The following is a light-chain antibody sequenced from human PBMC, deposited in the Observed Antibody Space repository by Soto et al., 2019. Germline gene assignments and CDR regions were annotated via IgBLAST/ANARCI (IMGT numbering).Light chain of an antibody. Sequence: EIVLTQSPATLSLSPGERATLSCRASQSVSSYLAWYQQKPGQAPRLLIYDASNRATGIPARFSGSGSGTDFTLTSSRREHEDFAVYYCQQRSTWPTFGGGTKVEIK. CDR2: DAS. CDR1: QSVSSY. J-gene: IGKJ4*01. V-gene: IGKV3-11*01. CDR3: QQRSTWPT.